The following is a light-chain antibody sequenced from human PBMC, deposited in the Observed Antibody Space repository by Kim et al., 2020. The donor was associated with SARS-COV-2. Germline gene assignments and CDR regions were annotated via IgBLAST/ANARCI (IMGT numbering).Light chain of an antibody. CDR1: QSVSSN. CDR3: QQYNNWWT. J-gene: IGKJ1*01. Sequence: SVSPGERATRSCRASQSVSSNLAWYQQKPGQAPRLLIYGASTRATGIPARFSGSGSGTEFTLTISSLQSEDFAVYYCQQYNNWWTFGQGTKVDIK. V-gene: IGKV3-15*01. CDR2: GAS.